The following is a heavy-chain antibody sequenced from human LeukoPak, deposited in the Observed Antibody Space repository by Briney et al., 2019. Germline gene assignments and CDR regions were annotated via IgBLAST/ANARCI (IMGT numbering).Heavy chain of an antibody. CDR3: ARQYGSGSRVAFDI. Sequence: SETLSLTCTVSGGSISSYYWSWIRQPPGKGLEWIGYIYYSGSTNYNPSLKSRVTISVDTSKNQFSLKLSSVTAADTAVYYCARQYGSGSRVAFDIRGQGTMVTVSS. CDR1: GGSISSYY. J-gene: IGHJ3*02. V-gene: IGHV4-59*08. D-gene: IGHD3-10*01. CDR2: IYYSGST.